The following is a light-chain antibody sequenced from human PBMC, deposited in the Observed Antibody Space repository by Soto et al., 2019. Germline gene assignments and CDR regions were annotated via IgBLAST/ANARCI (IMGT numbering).Light chain of an antibody. V-gene: IGLV2-23*01. CDR1: SSDVGSYNL. J-gene: IGLJ2*01. Sequence: QSALTQPASVSGSPGQSITISCTGTSSDVGSYNLVSWYQQHPGKAPKLMIYEGSKRPSGVSNRFSGSKSGNTASLTISGLQAEDEADYYCYSYAVSYVVFGGGTKLTVL. CDR3: YSYAVSYVV. CDR2: EGS.